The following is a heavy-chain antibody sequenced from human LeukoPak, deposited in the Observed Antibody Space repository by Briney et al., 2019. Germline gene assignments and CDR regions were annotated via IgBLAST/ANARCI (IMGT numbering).Heavy chain of an antibody. V-gene: IGHV3-23*01. J-gene: IGHJ5*02. D-gene: IGHD2-8*01. Sequence: PGGSLRLSCAASGFTLSGFSMNWVRQAPGKGLEWVSTISGSDGSTYYADSVKGRFTISRDNSKNTLYLQMNSLRAEDTAVYYCAKPTYTVLTLNWFDPWGQGTLVTVSS. CDR2: ISGSDGST. CDR1: GFTLSGFS. CDR3: AKPTYTVLTLNWFDP.